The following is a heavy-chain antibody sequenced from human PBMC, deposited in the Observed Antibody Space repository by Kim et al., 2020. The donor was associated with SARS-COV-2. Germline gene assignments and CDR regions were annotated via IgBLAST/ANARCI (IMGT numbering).Heavy chain of an antibody. V-gene: IGHV3-23*01. CDR1: GFAVYRFA. CDR2: ITNNNGKT. CDR3: AKDHPSPGWPTFGD. D-gene: IGHD6-19*01. Sequence: GGSLRLSCAASGFAVYRFAMNWVRQALGKGLEWISAITNNNGKTYYQDSVRGRFTIPRDASKNIVYLHMSNLRVEDTAIYYLAKDHPSPGWPTFGDWGQG. J-gene: IGHJ4*02.